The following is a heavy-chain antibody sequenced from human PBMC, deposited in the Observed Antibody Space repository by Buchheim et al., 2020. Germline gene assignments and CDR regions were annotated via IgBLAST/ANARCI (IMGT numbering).Heavy chain of an antibody. D-gene: IGHD3-10*01. CDR3: WGGGDSPADYYYYMDV. CDR2: IRSKANSYAT. CDR1: GFTFSGSA. V-gene: IGHV3-73*02. J-gene: IGHJ6*03. Sequence: EVQLVESGGGLVQPGGSLKLSCAASGFTFSGSAMHWVRQASGKGLEWVGRIRSKANSYATAYAASVKGRFTISRDDSKNTAYLQMHSLKTEDTAGYYCWGGGDSPADYYYYMDVWGKGTT.